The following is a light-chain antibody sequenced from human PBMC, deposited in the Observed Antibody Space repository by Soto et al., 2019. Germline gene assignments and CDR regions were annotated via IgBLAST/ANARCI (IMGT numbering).Light chain of an antibody. CDR3: QQRSNWRIT. Sequence: EIVMTQSPATLSVSPGERATLSCRASQSVYNNLAWYQQKPGQAPRLLIYGASTRATGIPARFSGSGSGTDFTLTISSLEPEDFAVYYCQQRSNWRITFGQGTRLEIK. J-gene: IGKJ5*01. V-gene: IGKV3-11*01. CDR1: QSVYNN. CDR2: GAS.